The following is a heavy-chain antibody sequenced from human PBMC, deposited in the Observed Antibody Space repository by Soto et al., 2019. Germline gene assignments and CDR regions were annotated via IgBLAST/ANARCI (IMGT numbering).Heavy chain of an antibody. CDR2: INPATGAA. V-gene: IGHV1-2*02. Sequence: QLHLVQSGAVVKKPGASVTVSCSASGYSVTAYYMHWVRQAPGRGLEWMGGINPATGAAKYTQTFQGRVTKPRDTSTGTVFMVLSGLTSEYTAVFYCARGGGVGVAGSAAFDMWGQGTLVTVSS. CDR3: ARGGGVGVAGSAAFDM. CDR1: GYSVTAYY. D-gene: IGHD3-3*01. J-gene: IGHJ3*02.